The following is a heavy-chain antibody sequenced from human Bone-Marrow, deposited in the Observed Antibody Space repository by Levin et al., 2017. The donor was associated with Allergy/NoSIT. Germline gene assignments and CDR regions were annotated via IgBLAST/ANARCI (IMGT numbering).Heavy chain of an antibody. Sequence: GGSLRLSCAASGFAFSSSWMSWVRQAPGKRLEWVANINQDGSDKYYVDSVEGRFTISRDNAKNSLYLQMHSLRAEDTDVYYCATNYIRGFIYLWRPFDYWGQGTLVTVSS. CDR3: ATNYIRGFIYLWRPFDY. CDR1: GFAFSSSW. D-gene: IGHD3-10*01. CDR2: INQDGSDK. J-gene: IGHJ4*02. V-gene: IGHV3-7*03.